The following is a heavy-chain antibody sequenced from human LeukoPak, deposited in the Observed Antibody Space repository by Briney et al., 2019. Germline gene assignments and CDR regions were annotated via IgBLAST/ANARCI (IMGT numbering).Heavy chain of an antibody. CDR3: ASYPRTVPGAFDI. Sequence: SVKVSCKASGGTFSSYAISWVRQAPGQGLEWMGGIIPIFGTANYAQKLQGRVTITADESTSTAYMELSSLRSEDTPVYYCASYPRTVPGAFDIWGQGTMVTVSS. V-gene: IGHV1-69*13. J-gene: IGHJ3*02. CDR2: IIPIFGTA. CDR1: GGTFSSYA. D-gene: IGHD4-11*01.